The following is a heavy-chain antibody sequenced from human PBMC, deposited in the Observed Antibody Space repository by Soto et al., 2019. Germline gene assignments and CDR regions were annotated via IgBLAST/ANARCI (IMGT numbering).Heavy chain of an antibody. CDR2: INIDGSEK. D-gene: IGHD3-9*01. V-gene: IGHV3-7*01. CDR1: GFIFSRYW. J-gene: IGHJ4*02. Sequence: PGGSLRLSCAASGFIFSRYWMLWVRQVPGQGLAWVSRINIDGSEKYYVDSVKGRFTISRDNAKNSLYLQMNSLRAEDTAVYYCAGGPPVLRYFDWLDYWGQGTLVTVSS. CDR3: AGGPPVLRYFDWLDY.